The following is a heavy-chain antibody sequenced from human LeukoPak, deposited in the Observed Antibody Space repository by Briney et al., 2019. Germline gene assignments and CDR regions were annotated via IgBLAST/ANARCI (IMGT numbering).Heavy chain of an antibody. CDR1: GFTFTMFS. Sequence: GGSLRLSCAASGFTFTMFSMNWLRQAPGKGLEWIAFIRGRSDTTYYADSVQGRFTISRDNAEDSVYLQMNSLRVEDTAVYFCGRGYQWALDIWGQGTMVTVSS. J-gene: IGHJ3*02. V-gene: IGHV3-48*01. D-gene: IGHD3-16*02. CDR3: GRGYQWALDI. CDR2: IRGRSDTT.